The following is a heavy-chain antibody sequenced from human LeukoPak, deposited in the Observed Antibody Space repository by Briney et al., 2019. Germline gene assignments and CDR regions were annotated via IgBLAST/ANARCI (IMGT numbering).Heavy chain of an antibody. J-gene: IGHJ4*02. CDR2: ISYDGSNK. CDR1: GFTFSNYG. CDR3: AKGDRNYDFWSGYYGH. D-gene: IGHD3-3*01. V-gene: IGHV3-30*18. Sequence: GGSLRLSCAASGFTFSNYGMHWVRQAPGKGLEWVAVISYDGSNKYCADSVKGRFTISRDNSKNTLYLQMKSLGAEDTAVYYCAKGDRNYDFWSGYYGHWGQGTLVTVSS.